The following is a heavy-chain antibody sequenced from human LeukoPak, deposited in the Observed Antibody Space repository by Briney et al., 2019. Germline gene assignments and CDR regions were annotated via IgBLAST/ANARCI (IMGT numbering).Heavy chain of an antibody. Sequence: LTGRSLRLSCAASGFTFSSYAMHWVRQAPGKGLEWVAVISYDGSNKYYADSVKGRFTISRDNSKNTLYLQMTSLRAEDTAVYYCARASSRSYYSGCLDYWGQGTLVTVSS. CDR2: ISYDGSNK. CDR1: GFTFSSYA. D-gene: IGHD1-26*01. V-gene: IGHV3-30*04. J-gene: IGHJ4*02. CDR3: ARASSRSYYSGCLDY.